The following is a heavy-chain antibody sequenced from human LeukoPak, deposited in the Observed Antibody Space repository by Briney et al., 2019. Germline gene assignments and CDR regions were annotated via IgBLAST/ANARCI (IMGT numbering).Heavy chain of an antibody. V-gene: IGHV1-2*02. D-gene: IGHD4-17*01. CDR3: AKSMGYGDYWYFDL. CDR2: INPNSGGT. CDR1: GYTFIDYY. Sequence: VASVKVSCKASGYTFIDYYIHWVRQAPGEGLEWMGWINPNSGGTNYAQKFQGSVTMTRDTSISTAYMELTRLSSDDTAVYYCAKSMGYGDYWYFDLWGRGTLVTVSS. J-gene: IGHJ2*01.